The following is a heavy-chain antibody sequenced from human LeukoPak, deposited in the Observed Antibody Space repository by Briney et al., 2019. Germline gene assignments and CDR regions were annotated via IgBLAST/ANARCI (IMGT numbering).Heavy chain of an antibody. CDR3: ARAPPGLRPYFDY. J-gene: IGHJ4*02. V-gene: IGHV3-66*01. D-gene: IGHD3-10*01. CDR1: GFIVSSNH. CDR2: IYSGGYSGGGP. Sequence: GGSLRLSCAVSGFIVSSNHMNWVRQAPGKGLEWVSVIYSGGYSGGGPFYADSVKGRFTASSDSSKNTLFLQMNSLRAEDTAVYYCARAPPGLRPYFDYWGQGTLVTVSS.